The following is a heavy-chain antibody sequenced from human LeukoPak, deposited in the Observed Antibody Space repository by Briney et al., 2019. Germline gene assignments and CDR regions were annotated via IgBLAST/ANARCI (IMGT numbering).Heavy chain of an antibody. Sequence: SEILSLTCTVSGDSIRSSSNYYWGWIRQPPGKGLEWIGSVYYSGNTYYNPSLKTRVTISADTSKNQFSLKLSSVTAADTAVYYCARNKYTSGWSTFDYWGQGTLVTVSS. CDR2: VYYSGNT. CDR3: ARNKYTSGWSTFDY. D-gene: IGHD6-19*01. J-gene: IGHJ4*02. CDR1: GDSIRSSSNYY. V-gene: IGHV4-39*01.